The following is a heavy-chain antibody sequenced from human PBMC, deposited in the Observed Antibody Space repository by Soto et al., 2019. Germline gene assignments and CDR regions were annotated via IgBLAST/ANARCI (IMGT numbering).Heavy chain of an antibody. D-gene: IGHD6-19*01. J-gene: IGHJ4*01. CDR3: ARVHVMVVAGSTLDY. CDR2: ISAYNGNT. Sequence: ASVKVSCKASGYTFTSYGISWLRQAPGQGLEWMGWISAYNGNTNYAQKLQGRVTMTTDTSTSTAYMELRSLRSDDTAVYYCARVHVMVVAGSTLDYWGHGTLVTVSS. CDR1: GYTFTSYG. V-gene: IGHV1-18*01.